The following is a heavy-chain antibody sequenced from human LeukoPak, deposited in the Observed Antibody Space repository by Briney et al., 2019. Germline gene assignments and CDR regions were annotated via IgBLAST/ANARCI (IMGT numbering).Heavy chain of an antibody. CDR3: ARGGSSRFDQ. J-gene: IGHJ4*02. D-gene: IGHD6-13*01. CDR2: ISSNGGRT. CDR1: GFTFSSYA. V-gene: IGHV3-64*04. Sequence: GGSLRLSCSASGFTFSSYAMHWVRQAPGKGLEYVSGISSNGGRTDYADSVKGRFTISRDNAKNSLDLQMSSLRADDTAVYYCARGGSSRFDQWGQGTLVTVSS.